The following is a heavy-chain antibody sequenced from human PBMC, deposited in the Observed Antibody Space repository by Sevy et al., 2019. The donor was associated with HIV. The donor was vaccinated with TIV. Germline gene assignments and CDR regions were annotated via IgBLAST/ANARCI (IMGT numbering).Heavy chain of an antibody. V-gene: IGHV3-30*03. J-gene: IGHJ4*02. Sequence: GGSLRLSCAASGFTFSSYGMHWVRQAPGKGLEWVAVISYDGSNKYYADSVKGRFTISRDNAKNSLYLQMNSLRAEDTAVYYCARERRNWNDFDYWGQGTLVTVSS. D-gene: IGHD1-20*01. CDR3: ARERRNWNDFDY. CDR1: GFTFSSYG. CDR2: ISYDGSNK.